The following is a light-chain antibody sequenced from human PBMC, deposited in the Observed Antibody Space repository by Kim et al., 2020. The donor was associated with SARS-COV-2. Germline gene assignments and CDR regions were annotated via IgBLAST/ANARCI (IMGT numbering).Light chain of an antibody. CDR3: SSFASSYSLL. Sequence: GPSITISCTGASSDVGGYNYVSWYQQHPGKAPKLMIYDVDNRPSGVSYRFSGSKSGNTASLTISGLQAEDEADYYCSSFASSYSLLFGGGTKVTVL. CDR2: DVD. CDR1: SSDVGGYNY. V-gene: IGLV2-14*03. J-gene: IGLJ2*01.